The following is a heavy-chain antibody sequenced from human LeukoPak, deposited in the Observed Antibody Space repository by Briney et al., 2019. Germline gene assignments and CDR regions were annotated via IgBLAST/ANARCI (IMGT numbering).Heavy chain of an antibody. D-gene: IGHD3-22*01. CDR1: GFTFSNAW. J-gene: IGHJ3*02. Sequence: GGSLRLSCAASGFTFSNAWMNWVRQAPGKGLEWVGRIKSKTDGGTTDYAAPVKGRFTISRDDSKNTLYLQMNSLKTEDTAVYYCTTDYYDSRGYYADAFDIWGQGTMVTVSS. CDR2: IKSKTDGGTT. CDR3: TTDYYDSRGYYADAFDI. V-gene: IGHV3-15*07.